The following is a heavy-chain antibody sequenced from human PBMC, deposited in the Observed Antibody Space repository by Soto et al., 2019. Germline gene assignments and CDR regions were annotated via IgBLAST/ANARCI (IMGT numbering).Heavy chain of an antibody. D-gene: IGHD3-22*01. CDR1: GGTFSSYA. Sequence: QVQLVQSGAEVKKPGSSVKVSCKASGGTFSSYAISWVRQAPGQGLEWMGGIIPIFGTANYAQKCQGRVTITEDESTSTAYMELSSLRSEDTAVYYCARCSGPMYYDSSGYSSFDYWGQGTLVTVSS. CDR3: ARCSGPMYYDSSGYSSFDY. CDR2: IIPIFGTA. V-gene: IGHV1-69*01. J-gene: IGHJ4*02.